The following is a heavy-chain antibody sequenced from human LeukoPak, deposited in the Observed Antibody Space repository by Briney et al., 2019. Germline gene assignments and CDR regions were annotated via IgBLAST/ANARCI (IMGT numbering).Heavy chain of an antibody. Sequence: GGPLRLSCAASGFNFANHAMSWVRQTAGKGLEWVSAISGGGDITYYADSVKGRFTISRDNSKDTLFLQMHSLRPGDTAVYYCVREDTPATANYWSQGTLVTISS. D-gene: IGHD2-21*02. CDR2: ISGGGDIT. J-gene: IGHJ4*02. V-gene: IGHV3-23*01. CDR3: VREDTPATANY. CDR1: GFNFANHA.